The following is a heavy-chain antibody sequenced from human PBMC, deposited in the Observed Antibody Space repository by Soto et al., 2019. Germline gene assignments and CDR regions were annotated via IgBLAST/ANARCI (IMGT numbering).Heavy chain of an antibody. CDR3: ARDPTRIAARPGNWFDP. CDR2: INPNSGGT. D-gene: IGHD6-6*01. Sequence: QVQLVQSGAEVKKPGASVKVSCKASGYTFTGYYMHWVRQAPGQGLEWREWINPNSGGTNYAQKFQGRVTMTRDTSISTAYMELSRLRSDDTAVYYCARDPTRIAARPGNWFDPWGQGTLVTVSS. CDR1: GYTFTGYY. V-gene: IGHV1-2*02. J-gene: IGHJ5*02.